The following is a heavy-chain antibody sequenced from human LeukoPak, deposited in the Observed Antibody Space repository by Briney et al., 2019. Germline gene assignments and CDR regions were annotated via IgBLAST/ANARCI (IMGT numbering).Heavy chain of an antibody. D-gene: IGHD2/OR15-2a*01. V-gene: IGHV3-21*06. J-gene: IGHJ4*02. CDR2: ITSGSDYI. CDR3: VRDSSFSNN. Sequence: TGGSLRISCAASGFTFRSYTMNWVRQAPGKGLQWVSSITSGSDYIYYADSVRGRFTISRDNAKNSLYLQMNSLSPEDTAMYYGVRDSSFSNNWGQGTPGTVSS. CDR1: GFTFRSYT.